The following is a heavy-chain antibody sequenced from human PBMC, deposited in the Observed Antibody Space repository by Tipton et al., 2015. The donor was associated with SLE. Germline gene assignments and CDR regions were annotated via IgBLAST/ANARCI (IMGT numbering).Heavy chain of an antibody. CDR1: GGSFNAYY. CDR3: ARVLGVVKSYYMDV. CDR2: VYTSGST. V-gene: IGHV4-4*08. D-gene: IGHD3-3*01. J-gene: IGHJ6*03. Sequence: TLSLTCTVSGGSFNAYYWSWIRQPPGKGLEWIGYVYTSGSTNYNPSLKSRVTISVDTSKNQFSLKLSSVTAADTAVYYCARVLGVVKSYYMDVWGKGTTVTVSS.